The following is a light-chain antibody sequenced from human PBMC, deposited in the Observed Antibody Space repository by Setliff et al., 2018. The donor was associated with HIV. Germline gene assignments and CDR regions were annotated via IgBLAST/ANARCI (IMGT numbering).Light chain of an antibody. CDR1: SSDVGDYNH. J-gene: IGLJ3*02. CDR3: CSYAGKFTWV. V-gene: IGLV2-11*01. CDR2: DAS. Sequence: QSALTQPRSVSGSPGQSVTISCTGTSSDVGDYNHVSWYQQHPGKAPKLIIYDASKRPSGVPDRFSASKSGNTASLTISGLQAEDEADYYCSYAGKFTWVLGGGTKVTVL.